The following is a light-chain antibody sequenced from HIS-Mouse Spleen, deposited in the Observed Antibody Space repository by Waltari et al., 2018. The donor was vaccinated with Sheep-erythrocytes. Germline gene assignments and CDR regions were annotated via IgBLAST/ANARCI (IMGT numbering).Light chain of an antibody. CDR1: SSDVGGYNY. V-gene: IGLV2-8*01. CDR2: EAS. CDR3: SSYAGSNNWV. J-gene: IGLJ3*02. Sequence: QSALTQPPSASGSPGQSVPIPSTGTSSDVGGYNYVSWYQQHPGKAPKLMIYEASKRPSGVPDRFSGSKSGNTASLTVSGLQAEDEADYYCSSYAGSNNWVFGGGTKLTVL.